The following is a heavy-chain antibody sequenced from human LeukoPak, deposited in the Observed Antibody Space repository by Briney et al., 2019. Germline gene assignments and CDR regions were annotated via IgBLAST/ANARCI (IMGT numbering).Heavy chain of an antibody. Sequence: ASVKVSCKASGYTFTGYYMHWVRQAPGQGLEWMGWINTNTGNPTYAQGFTGRFVFSLDTSVSTAYLQISSLKAEDTAVYYCARGKEPNLDWGQGTLVTVSS. V-gene: IGHV7-4-1*02. D-gene: IGHD1-14*01. CDR1: GYTFTGYY. CDR3: ARGKEPNLD. J-gene: IGHJ4*02. CDR2: INTNTGNP.